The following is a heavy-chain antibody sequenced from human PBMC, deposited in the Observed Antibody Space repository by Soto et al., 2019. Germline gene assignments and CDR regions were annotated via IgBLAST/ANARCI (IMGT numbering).Heavy chain of an antibody. V-gene: IGHV3-30-3*01. CDR3: AKAPDPYSTDWYDWFDP. J-gene: IGHJ5*02. Sequence: GGSLRLSCAASGFTFSSYAMHWVRQAPGTGLEWVAVILYDGSNKYYGDFVKGRFTISRDNSRNTLYLQLNSLRPEDTAVYYCAKAPDPYSTDWYDWFDPWGQGTLVTVSS. D-gene: IGHD6-13*01. CDR1: GFTFSSYA. CDR2: ILYDGSNK.